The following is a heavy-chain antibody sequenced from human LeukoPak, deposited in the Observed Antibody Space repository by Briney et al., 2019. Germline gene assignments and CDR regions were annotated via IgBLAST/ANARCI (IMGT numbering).Heavy chain of an antibody. CDR2: ISGSGNNI. CDR3: AKGWWSDS. J-gene: IGHJ4*02. V-gene: IGHV3-23*01. Sequence: GGSLRLSCAASGLTFSSYAMSWVRQAPGKGLEWVSTISGSGNNIYYADSVKGRFTISRDSSKNTSSLHMNSLSAEDTAIYYCAKGWWSDSWGQGTLVTVSS. CDR1: GLTFSSYA. D-gene: IGHD2-8*02.